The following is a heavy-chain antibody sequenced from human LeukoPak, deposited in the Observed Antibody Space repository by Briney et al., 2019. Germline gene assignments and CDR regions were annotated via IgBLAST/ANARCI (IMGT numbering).Heavy chain of an antibody. V-gene: IGHV3-30*04. CDR1: GFTFSSYA. J-gene: IGHJ5*02. CDR3: ARASRTTVTFNWFDP. CDR2: ISYDGSNK. D-gene: IGHD4-17*01. Sequence: GGSLRLSCAASGFTFSSYAMHWVRQAPGKGLEWVAVISYDGSNKYYADSVKGRFTISRDNSKNTLYLQMNSLRAEDTAVYYCARASRTTVTFNWFDPWGQGTLVTVSS.